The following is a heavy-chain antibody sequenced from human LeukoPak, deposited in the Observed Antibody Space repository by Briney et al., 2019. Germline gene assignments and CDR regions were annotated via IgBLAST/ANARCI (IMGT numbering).Heavy chain of an antibody. CDR3: AREFSSGWTHFDY. CDR2: ISSDGSST. Sequence: PGGSLRLSCAASGFTFSSFSMNWVRQAPGKGLVWASRISSDGSSTTYADSVKGRFTISRENAKNTLFLQVNSLRAEDTAVYYCAREFSSGWTHFDYWGQGTLVTVSS. CDR1: GFTFSSFS. V-gene: IGHV3-74*01. D-gene: IGHD6-19*01. J-gene: IGHJ4*02.